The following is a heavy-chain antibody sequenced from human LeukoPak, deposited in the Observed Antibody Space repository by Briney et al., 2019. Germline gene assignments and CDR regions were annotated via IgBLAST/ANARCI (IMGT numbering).Heavy chain of an antibody. CDR1: GFSFSSYS. CDR2: ISSGRSYI. V-gene: IGHV3-21*01. J-gene: IGHJ1*01. Sequence: GGSLRLSCAAPGFSFSSYSMNWVRQAPGKGLEWVSSISSGRSYIYYADSVKGRFTISRDNAKNSLYLQMNSLRAEDTAVYYCARDMTTATTCYLQHWGQGTLVTVSS. D-gene: IGHD4-17*01. CDR3: ARDMTTATTCYLQH.